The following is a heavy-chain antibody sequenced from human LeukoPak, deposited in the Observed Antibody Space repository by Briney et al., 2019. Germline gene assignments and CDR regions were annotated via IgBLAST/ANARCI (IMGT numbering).Heavy chain of an antibody. CDR3: ANRISGSSS. CDR2: VSGSGAHT. CDR1: GFTFSSYA. D-gene: IGHD1-26*01. V-gene: IGHV3-23*01. Sequence: GGSLRLSCAASGFTFSSYAMTWVRQAPGKGLQWVSAVSGSGAHTYYADSVKGRFTISKDNSKNTVFLQMNSLRAEDTGVYYCANRISGSSSWGQGTLVTVSS. J-gene: IGHJ5*02.